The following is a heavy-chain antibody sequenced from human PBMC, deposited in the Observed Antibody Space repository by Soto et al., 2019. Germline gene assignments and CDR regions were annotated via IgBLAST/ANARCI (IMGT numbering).Heavy chain of an antibody. Sequence: ASVKVSCKASGGTFSSYTISWVRQAPGQGLEWMGRIIPILGIANYAQKFQGRVTITADKSTSTAYMELSSLRSEDTAVYYCARAPGAAGMGFGVEPFDYWGQGTLVTVSS. CDR2: IIPILGIA. D-gene: IGHD6-13*01. J-gene: IGHJ4*02. V-gene: IGHV1-69*02. CDR1: GGTFSSYT. CDR3: ARAPGAAGMGFGVEPFDY.